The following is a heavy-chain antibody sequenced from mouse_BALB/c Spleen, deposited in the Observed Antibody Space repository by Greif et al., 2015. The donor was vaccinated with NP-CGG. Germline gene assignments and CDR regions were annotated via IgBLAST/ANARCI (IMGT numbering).Heavy chain of an antibody. CDR1: GFSLTSYG. Sequence: QVQLKESGPGLVQPSQSLSITCSVSGFSLTSYGVHWVRQSPGKGLEWLGVIWSGGSTDYNAAFISRLSIGKGNSKSQVFFKMNSLQANDTAIYYCARNGDGYWFAYWGQGTLVTVSA. D-gene: IGHD1-2*01. J-gene: IGHJ3*01. CDR2: IWSGGST. V-gene: IGHV2-2*02. CDR3: ARNGDGYWFAY.